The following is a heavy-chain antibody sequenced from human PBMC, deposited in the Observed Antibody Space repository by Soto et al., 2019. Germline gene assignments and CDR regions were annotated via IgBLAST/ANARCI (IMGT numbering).Heavy chain of an antibody. CDR2: IYNSGST. CDR3: ARDRAYYDSIGLYFDY. V-gene: IGHV4-59*01. J-gene: IGHJ4*02. CDR1: GASISNYY. D-gene: IGHD3-22*01. Sequence: PSETLSLTCTVSGASISNYYWSWIRQPPGKGLEWIGYIYNSGSTNYNPSLESRVTMSLDTSKNQFSLKLSSVTAADTAVYYCARDRAYYDSIGLYFDYWSQGTLVTVSS.